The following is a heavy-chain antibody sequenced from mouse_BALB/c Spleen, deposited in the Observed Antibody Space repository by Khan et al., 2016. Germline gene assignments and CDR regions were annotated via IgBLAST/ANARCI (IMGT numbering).Heavy chain of an antibody. CDR1: GFNIKDYY. D-gene: IGHD2-3*01. CDR3: ARGYDGYYRFAY. Sequence: VQLKQSGAELVRPGALVKLSCKASGFNIKDYYMHWVKQRPEQGLEWIGWIDPENGNTIYDPKFQGKASITADTSSNTAYLQLSSLTSDDTAVYYCARGYDGYYRFAYWGQGTLVTVSA. CDR2: IDPENGNT. V-gene: IGHV14-1*02. J-gene: IGHJ3*01.